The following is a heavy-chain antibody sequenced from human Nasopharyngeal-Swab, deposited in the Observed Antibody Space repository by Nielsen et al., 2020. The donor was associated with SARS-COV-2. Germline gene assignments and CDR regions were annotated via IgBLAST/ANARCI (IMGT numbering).Heavy chain of an antibody. J-gene: IGHJ4*02. CDR2: ISSSGSTI. CDR3: ARAESTYYDFWSGYYFFDY. CDR1: GFTLSSYE. D-gene: IGHD3-3*01. Sequence: GESLKISCAASGFTLSSYEMNWVRQAPGKGLEWVSYISSSGSTIYYADSVKGRFTISRDNAKNSLYLQMNSLRAEDTAVYYCARAESTYYDFWSGYYFFDYWGQGTLVTVSS. V-gene: IGHV3-48*03.